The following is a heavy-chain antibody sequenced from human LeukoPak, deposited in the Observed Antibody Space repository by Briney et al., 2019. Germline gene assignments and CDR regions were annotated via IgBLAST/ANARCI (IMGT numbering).Heavy chain of an antibody. Sequence: GGSLRLSCAASGFTFSSYWMSWVRQAPGKGLEWVANIKQDGSEKYYVDSVKGRFTISRDNAKNSLYLQMNSLRAEDTAVYYCARRGRIAANREINWFDPWGQGTLVTVSS. V-gene: IGHV3-7*01. CDR1: GFTFSSYW. J-gene: IGHJ5*02. CDR3: ARRGRIAANREINWFDP. CDR2: IKQDGSEK. D-gene: IGHD6-6*01.